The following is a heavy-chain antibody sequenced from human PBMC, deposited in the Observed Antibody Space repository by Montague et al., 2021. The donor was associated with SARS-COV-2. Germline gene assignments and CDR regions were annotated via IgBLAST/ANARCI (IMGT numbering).Heavy chain of an antibody. CDR3: ATRSTLWFGED. V-gene: IGHV4-34*01. CDR2: INHTGST. D-gene: IGHD3-10*01. J-gene: IGHJ4*02. CDR1: GDSFSTYS. Sequence: SETLSLTCSVYGDSFSTYSWIWVRQPPGEGLEWIGEINHTGSTSYNPSLKRRVTTSIDSSNNQVSLKLSSMTAADTAVYYCATRSTLWFGEDWGQGTLVTVSS.